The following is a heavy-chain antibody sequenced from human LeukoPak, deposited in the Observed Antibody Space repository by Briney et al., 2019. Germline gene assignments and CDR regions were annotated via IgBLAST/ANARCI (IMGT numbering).Heavy chain of an antibody. D-gene: IGHD2-2*01. CDR2: IKEDGNEK. CDR1: GLTFSNYW. Sequence: GGSLRLSCAASGLTFSNYWMSWVRQAPGKGLEWVSNIKEDGNEKYYVDSVKGRFTISRDNAKKSLYLQMNSLRAEDTAVYYCARDRSRFYYWGQGTPVTVSS. CDR3: ARDRSRFYY. J-gene: IGHJ4*02. V-gene: IGHV3-7*01.